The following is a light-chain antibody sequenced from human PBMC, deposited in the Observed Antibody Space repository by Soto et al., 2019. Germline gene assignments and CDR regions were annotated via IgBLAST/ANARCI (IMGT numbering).Light chain of an antibody. CDR3: QQYGISPYT. J-gene: IGKJ2*01. CDR2: DAV. V-gene: IGKV3-20*01. Sequence: EVILTQSPGTLSLSPGERATLSCRATQTDSTTFLDWYQQRPGQAPSLLIYDAVKRASGIPDRFSGSRTGTDFTLTISRLEPEDFGVYYCQQYGISPYTFGQGTKLEI. CDR1: QTDSTTF.